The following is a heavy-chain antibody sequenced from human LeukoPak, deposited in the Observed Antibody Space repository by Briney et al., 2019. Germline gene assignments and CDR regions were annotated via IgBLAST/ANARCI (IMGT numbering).Heavy chain of an antibody. CDR1: GGSVSSGTYD. Sequence: PSETLSLTCTVSGGSVSSGTYDWSWIRQPPGKGLEWIGFIYYSGSTNYNPSLKSRVTISVDTSKNQFSLKLSSVTAADTAVYYCARMYSNYFDYWGQGTLVTVSS. J-gene: IGHJ4*02. V-gene: IGHV4-61*01. CDR3: ARMYSNYFDY. CDR2: IYYSGST. D-gene: IGHD4-11*01.